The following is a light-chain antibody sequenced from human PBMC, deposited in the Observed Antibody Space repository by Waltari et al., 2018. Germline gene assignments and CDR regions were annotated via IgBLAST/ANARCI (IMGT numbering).Light chain of an antibody. V-gene: IGLV1-36*01. CDR2: YDD. Sequence: QSVLTQPPSVSEAPRKRVTIPCCGSSSNIGNNAVNWYQQLPGKAPKLLIYYDDLLPSGVSDRFSGSKSGTSASLAISGLQSEDEADYYCAAWDDSLNGVVFGGGTKLTVL. CDR1: SSNIGNNA. J-gene: IGLJ2*01. CDR3: AAWDDSLNGVV.